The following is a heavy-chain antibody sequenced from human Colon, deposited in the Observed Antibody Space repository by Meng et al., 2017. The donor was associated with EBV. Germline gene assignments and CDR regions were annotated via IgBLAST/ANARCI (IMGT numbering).Heavy chain of an antibody. D-gene: IGHD1-26*01. Sequence: QVQPHWAGPSLANPVRTPYLTCGFSGVSISSNIRWTWVRQPPGKGLEWIGDIDDSGSTNYNPSLNSRISISLDKSKNHFSLKVNSVTAADTAVYYCARGKQDAWELLAYWGQGALVTVSS. CDR2: IDDSGST. CDR3: ARGKQDAWELLAY. J-gene: IGHJ4*02. V-gene: IGHV4-4*02. CDR1: GVSISSNIR.